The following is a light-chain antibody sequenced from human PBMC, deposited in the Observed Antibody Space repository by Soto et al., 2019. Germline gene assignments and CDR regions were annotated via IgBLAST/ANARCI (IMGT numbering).Light chain of an antibody. J-gene: IGKJ1*01. Sequence: EILLTQSPGTLSLSPGERATLSCRASQSVSSNYLAWHQQKRGQAPRLLIYGASSRDTGIPDRFSGSGSGTDFTLTISRLEPEDFEVYYCQQYGTYLWTFGQGTKVDIK. CDR1: QSVSSNY. V-gene: IGKV3-20*01. CDR3: QQYGTYLWT. CDR2: GAS.